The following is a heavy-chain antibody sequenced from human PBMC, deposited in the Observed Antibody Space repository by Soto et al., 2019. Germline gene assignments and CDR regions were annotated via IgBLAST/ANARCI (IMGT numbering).Heavy chain of an antibody. CDR3: ARHMTGYCSGGSCYGEWHFDY. CDR2: IYYSGST. V-gene: IGHV4-59*08. D-gene: IGHD2-15*01. Sequence: SETLSLTCTVSGGSISSYYWSWIRQPPGKGLEWIGNIYYSGSTKYNPSLKSRVTISVDTSKNQFSLKLSSVTAADTAVYYCARHMTGYCSGGSCYGEWHFDYWGQGTLVTV. J-gene: IGHJ4*02. CDR1: GGSISSYY.